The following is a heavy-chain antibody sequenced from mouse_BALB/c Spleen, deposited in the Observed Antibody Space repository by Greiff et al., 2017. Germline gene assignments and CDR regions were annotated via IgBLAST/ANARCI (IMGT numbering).Heavy chain of an antibody. V-gene: IGHV5-6-2*01. CDR3: ARHGITTVVEGWFAY. Sequence: EVHLVESGGGLVKLGGSLKLSCAASGFTFSSYYMSWVRQTPEKRLELVAAINSNGGSTYYPDTVKGRFTISRDNAKNTLYLQMSSLKSEDTALYYCARHGITTVVEGWFAYWGQGTLVTVSA. CDR1: GFTFSSYY. J-gene: IGHJ3*01. CDR2: INSNGGST. D-gene: IGHD1-1*01.